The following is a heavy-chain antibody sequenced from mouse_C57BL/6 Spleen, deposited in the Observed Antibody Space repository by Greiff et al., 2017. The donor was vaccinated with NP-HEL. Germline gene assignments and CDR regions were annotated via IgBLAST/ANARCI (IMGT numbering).Heavy chain of an antibody. V-gene: IGHV2-2*01. CDR2: IWSGGST. D-gene: IGHD4-1*01. Sequence: VKLMESGPGLVQPSQSLSITCTVSGFSLTSYGVHWVRQSPGKGLEWLGVIWSGGSTDYNAAFISRPSISKDNSKSQVFFKMNSLQADDTAIYYCARTGTWGYFDVWGTGTTVTVSS. J-gene: IGHJ1*03. CDR3: ARTGTWGYFDV. CDR1: GFSLTSYG.